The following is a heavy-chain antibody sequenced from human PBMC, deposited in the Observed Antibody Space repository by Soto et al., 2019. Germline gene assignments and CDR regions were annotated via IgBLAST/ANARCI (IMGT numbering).Heavy chain of an antibody. J-gene: IGHJ5*02. V-gene: IGHV4-34*01. CDR3: ARGRGGFDA. CDR2: INHSGNT. CDR1: GASLSDNY. Sequence: PSETLSLTCAVYGASLSDNYCNWLRQPPGKGLEWIGEINHSGNTNYNPSLRSRVTISIDTSKNQLSLNLRSVSAADKAVYYCARGRGGFDAWGQGTPVTVYS.